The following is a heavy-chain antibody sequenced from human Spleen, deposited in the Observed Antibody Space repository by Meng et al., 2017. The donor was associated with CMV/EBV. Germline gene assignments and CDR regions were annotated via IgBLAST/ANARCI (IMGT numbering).Heavy chain of an antibody. J-gene: IGHJ4*02. D-gene: IGHD4-23*01. CDR2: FGGTGGSI. CDR1: GFDYRTYA. CDR3: AKDLTVGGLGFDY. Sequence: CAASGFDYRTYAIRWVRQAPGKGLEWVSGFGGTGGSISYSDSVKGRFTISRDNSKNTLNLQMNSLRAEDTAVYYCAKDLTVGGLGFDYWGQGALVTVSS. V-gene: IGHV3-23*01.